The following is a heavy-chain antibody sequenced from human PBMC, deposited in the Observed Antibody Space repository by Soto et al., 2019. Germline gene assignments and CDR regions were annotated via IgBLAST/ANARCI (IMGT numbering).Heavy chain of an antibody. D-gene: IGHD3-22*01. CDR3: ARKRGLGDYYYYGMDV. CDR2: INAGNGNT. V-gene: IGHV1-3*01. Sequence: ASVKVCCKASGCTFTSYAIHCLRQAPGQRLEWMGWINAGNGNTKYSQKFQGRVTITRDTSASTAYMELSSLRSEDTAVYYCARKRGLGDYYYYGMDVWGQGTTVTVSS. CDR1: GCTFTSYA. J-gene: IGHJ6*02.